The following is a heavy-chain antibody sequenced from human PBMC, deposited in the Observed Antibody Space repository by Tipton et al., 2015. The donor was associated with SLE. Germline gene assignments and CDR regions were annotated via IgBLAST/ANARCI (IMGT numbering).Heavy chain of an antibody. V-gene: IGHV3-30*04. J-gene: IGHJ2*01. CDR1: GFTFSSYA. CDR3: ASLTAENWGLDQSRGVYWYFDL. Sequence: SLRLSCAASGFTFSSYAMHWVRQAPGKGLEWVAVISYDGSNKYYADSVKGRFTISRDNSKNTLYLQMNSLRAEDTAVYYCASLTAENWGLDQSRGVYWYFDLWGRGTLVTVSS. CDR2: ISYDGSNK. D-gene: IGHD7-27*01.